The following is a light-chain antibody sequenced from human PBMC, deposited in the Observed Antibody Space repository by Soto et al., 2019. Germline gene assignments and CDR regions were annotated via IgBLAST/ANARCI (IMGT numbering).Light chain of an antibody. CDR2: VNSDGSH. V-gene: IGLV4-69*01. CDR3: QTWGTAIREV. Sequence: QPVLTQSPSASASLGASVKLTCTLNRGHSSYAIAWHQQQPERGPRYLMKVNSDGSHNKGDGIPDRFSGSSSGAERYLIISSLQSEDEADYYCQTWGTAIREVFGGGTKLTVL. J-gene: IGLJ2*01. CDR1: RGHSSYA.